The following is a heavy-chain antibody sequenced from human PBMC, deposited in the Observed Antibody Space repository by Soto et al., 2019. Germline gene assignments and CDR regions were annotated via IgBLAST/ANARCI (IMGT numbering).Heavy chain of an antibody. V-gene: IGHV1-46*01. D-gene: IGHD5-12*01. CDR1: GYTFTNYY. CDR3: VREWLLLNDRPDQYYGLDV. J-gene: IGHJ6*02. CDR2: IHPIVGST. Sequence: QVQLVQSGAEVKKPGASVKVSCRASGYTFTNYYMHWVRQAPGQGLEWMGIIHPIVGSTSYAKKFKGRVTLTRDTSTSTVYMELTSLRSDATAVYYWVREWLLLNDRPDQYYGLDVWGQGTTVIVSS.